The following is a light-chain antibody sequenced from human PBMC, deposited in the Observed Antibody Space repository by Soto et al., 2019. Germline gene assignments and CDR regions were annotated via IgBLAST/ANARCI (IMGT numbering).Light chain of an antibody. CDR3: QQSYTTPT. CDR2: AAS. J-gene: IGKJ1*01. CDR1: QSIATY. V-gene: IGKV1-39*01. Sequence: DIQMTQSPSSLSASVGDRVTITCRAGQSIATYLNWYQQRPGKAPKLLIYAASTLQSEVPSRFSGSGSGTDFTLTISRLQPEDFATYFCQQSYTTPTFGQGTKVEIK.